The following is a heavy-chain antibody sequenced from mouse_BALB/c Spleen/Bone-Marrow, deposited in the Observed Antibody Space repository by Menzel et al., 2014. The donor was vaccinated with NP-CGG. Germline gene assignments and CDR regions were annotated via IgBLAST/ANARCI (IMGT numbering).Heavy chain of an antibody. D-gene: IGHD1-1*01. CDR2: INPDSSTI. CDR1: GFDFSRYW. CDR3: ARLGYYGSSDY. J-gene: IGHJ2*01. Sequence: EVELVESGGGLVQPGGSLKLSCAASGFDFSRYWMSWVRQAPGKGLEWIGEINPDSSTINYTPSLKDKFIISRDNAKNTLYLQMSKVRSEDTALYYCARLGYYGSSDYWGQGTTHTVSS. V-gene: IGHV4-1*02.